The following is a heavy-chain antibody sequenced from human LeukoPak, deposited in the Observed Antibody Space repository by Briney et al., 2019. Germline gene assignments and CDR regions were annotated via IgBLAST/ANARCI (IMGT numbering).Heavy chain of an antibody. Sequence: PSETLCLTCAVYGGSFSGYYWSWIRQPPGKGLEWIGEINHSGSTNYNPSLKSRVSMSVDTSENRFFLKLSSVTAADTAVYYCARGVKKPIGYCSSTSCYGPYYYYMDVWGKGTTVTVSS. CDR1: GGSFSGYY. D-gene: IGHD2-2*01. V-gene: IGHV4-34*01. J-gene: IGHJ6*03. CDR2: INHSGST. CDR3: ARGVKKPIGYCSSTSCYGPYYYYMDV.